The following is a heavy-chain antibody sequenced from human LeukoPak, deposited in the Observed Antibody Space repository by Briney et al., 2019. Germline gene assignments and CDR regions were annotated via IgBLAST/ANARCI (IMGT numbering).Heavy chain of an antibody. CDR1: GFTFSSYA. CDR2: ISSSSSYI. V-gene: IGHV3-21*01. J-gene: IGHJ4*02. D-gene: IGHD3-22*01. Sequence: PGGSLRLSCAASGFTFSSYAMSWVRQAPGKGLEWVSAISSSSSYIYYADSVKGRFTISRDNAKNSLYLQMNSLRAEDTAVYYCARDHPSLDYYDSSGFDYWGQGTLVTVSS. CDR3: ARDHPSLDYYDSSGFDY.